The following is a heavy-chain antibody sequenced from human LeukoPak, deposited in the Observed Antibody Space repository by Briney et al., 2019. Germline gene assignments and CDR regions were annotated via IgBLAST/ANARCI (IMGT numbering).Heavy chain of an antibody. D-gene: IGHD3-10*01. V-gene: IGHV3-9*01. Sequence: GGSLRLSRAASGFTFDDYAMHWVRQAPGKGLEWVSGISWNSGSIGYADSVKGRFTISRDNAKNSLYLQMNSLRAEDTALYYCAKDDGSGSYYPHFFDYWGQGTLVTVSS. J-gene: IGHJ4*02. CDR2: ISWNSGSI. CDR3: AKDDGSGSYYPHFFDY. CDR1: GFTFDDYA.